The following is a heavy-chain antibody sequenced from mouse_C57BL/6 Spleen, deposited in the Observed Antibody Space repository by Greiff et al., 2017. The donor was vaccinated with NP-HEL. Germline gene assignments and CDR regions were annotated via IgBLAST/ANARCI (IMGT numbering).Heavy chain of an antibody. CDR1: GYTFTDYC. V-gene: IGHV1-19*01. CDR3: AREGHYAMDY. CDR2: INPYNGGT. Sequence: VQLQQSGPVLVKPGASVKMSCKASGYTFTDYCMNWVKQSHGKSLEWIGVINPYNGGTSYNQKFKGKATLTVDKSSSTAYMELNSLTSEDSAVYYCAREGHYAMDYWGQGTSVTVST. J-gene: IGHJ4*01.